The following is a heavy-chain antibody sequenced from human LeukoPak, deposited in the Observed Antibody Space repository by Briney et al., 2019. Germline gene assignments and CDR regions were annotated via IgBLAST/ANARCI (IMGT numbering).Heavy chain of an antibody. Sequence: SETLSLTCAVYGGSFSGYYWSWIRQPPGKGLEWIGSIYYSGSTYYNPSLKSRVTISVDTSKNQFSLKLSSVTAADTAVYYCARTSMVAAAGTGGFDYWGQGTLVTVSS. CDR1: GGSFSGYY. J-gene: IGHJ4*02. CDR2: IYYSGST. D-gene: IGHD6-13*01. V-gene: IGHV4-34*01. CDR3: ARTSMVAAAGTGGFDY.